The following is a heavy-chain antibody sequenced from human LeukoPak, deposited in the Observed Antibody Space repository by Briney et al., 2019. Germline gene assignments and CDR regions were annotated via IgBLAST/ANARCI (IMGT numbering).Heavy chain of an antibody. V-gene: IGHV5-51*01. D-gene: IGHD3-9*01. J-gene: IGHJ5*02. CDR1: GYSFTTYW. Sequence: GESPKISCKASGYSFTTYWIGWVRQMPGKGLEWMGIIYPGDSDTRYSPSFQGQVTISADKSVSTAYLQWNSLKASDTAIYYCARSSYYDILTGYSSGWFDPWGQGTLVTVSS. CDR3: ARSSYYDILTGYSSGWFDP. CDR2: IYPGDSDT.